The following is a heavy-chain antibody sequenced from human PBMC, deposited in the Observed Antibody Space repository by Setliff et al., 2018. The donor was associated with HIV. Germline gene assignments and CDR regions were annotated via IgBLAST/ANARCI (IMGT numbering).Heavy chain of an antibody. J-gene: IGHJ4*02. CDR1: GYTFTSYG. Sequence: ASVKVSCKASGYTFTSYGVSWVRQAPGQGLEWMGWISGYDGDTHYVQKFQGRVTMTIDPSTRTAYMEVRSLRSDDTAVYYRARQLSNSLESWGQGTLVTVSS. CDR3: ARQLSNSLES. V-gene: IGHV1-18*01. D-gene: IGHD1-1*01. CDR2: ISGYDGDT.